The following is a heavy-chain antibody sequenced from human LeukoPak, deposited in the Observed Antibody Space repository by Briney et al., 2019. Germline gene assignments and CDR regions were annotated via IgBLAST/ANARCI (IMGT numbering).Heavy chain of an antibody. CDR3: ARSGRRGIFGVVIGEDY. CDR1: DDSITMYY. V-gene: IGHV4-59*01. D-gene: IGHD3-3*01. CDR2: VDHTGST. J-gene: IGHJ4*02. Sequence: PSETLSLTCSVSDDSITMYYWTWIRQPPGKGLEWIGYVDHTGSTNFNPSLNGRVSISRDTSKNLFSLRLRSVTAADTAVYYCARSGRRGIFGVVIGEDYWGQGTLVTVSS.